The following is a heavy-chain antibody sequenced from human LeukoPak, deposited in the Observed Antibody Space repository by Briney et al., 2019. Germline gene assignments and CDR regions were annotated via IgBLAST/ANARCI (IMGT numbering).Heavy chain of an antibody. J-gene: IGHJ6*03. V-gene: IGHV6-1*01. D-gene: IGHD5/OR15-5a*01. CDR1: GDSVSSNSAA. CDR2: TYYRSKWYN. Sequence: SQTLSLTCAISGDSVSSNSAAWNWIRQSPSRGLEWLGRTYYRSKWYNDYAVSVKSRITINPDTSKNQFSLQLNSVTPEDTAVYYCARGVTSVPHYYYYYMDVWGKGTTVTVSS. CDR3: ARGVTSVPHYYYYYMDV.